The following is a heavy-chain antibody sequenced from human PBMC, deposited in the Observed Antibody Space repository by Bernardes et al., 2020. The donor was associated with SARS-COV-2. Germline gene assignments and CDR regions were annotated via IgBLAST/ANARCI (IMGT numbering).Heavy chain of an antibody. CDR3: ARDRGSYWYFDL. Sequence: GGSLRLSRAASGFTFSSYDMHWVRQATGKGLEWVSAIGTAGDTYYPGSVKGRFTISRENAKNSLYLQMNSLRAGDTAVYYCARDRGSYWYFDLWGRGTLVTVSS. D-gene: IGHD1-26*01. CDR1: GFTFSSYD. J-gene: IGHJ2*01. CDR2: IGTAGDT. V-gene: IGHV3-13*04.